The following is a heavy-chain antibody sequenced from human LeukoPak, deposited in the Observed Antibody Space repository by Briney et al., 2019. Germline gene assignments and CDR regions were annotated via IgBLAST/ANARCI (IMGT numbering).Heavy chain of an antibody. D-gene: IGHD2-2*01. CDR3: AKARDIVVVPAATPLDY. CDR1: GFTFDDYA. V-gene: IGHV3-23*01. Sequence: SGRSLRLSCAASGFTFDDYAMHWVRQAPGKGLEWVSAISGSGGSTYYADSVKGRFTIPRDNSKNTLYLQMNSLRAEDTAVYYCAKARDIVVVPAATPLDYWGQGTLVTVSS. J-gene: IGHJ4*02. CDR2: ISGSGGST.